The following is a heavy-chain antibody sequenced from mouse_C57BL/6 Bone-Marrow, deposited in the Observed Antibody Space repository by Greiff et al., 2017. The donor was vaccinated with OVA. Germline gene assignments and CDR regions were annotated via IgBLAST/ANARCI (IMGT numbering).Heavy chain of an antibody. J-gene: IGHJ2*01. D-gene: IGHD2-3*01. V-gene: IGHV1-64*01. CDR2: IHPNSGST. CDR1: GYTFTSYW. CDR3: ASIPTSLYYFDY. Sequence: QVQLQQPGAELVKPGASVKLSCKASGYTFTSYWMHWVKQRPGQGLEWIGMIHPNSGSTNYNEKFKSKATLTVDKSSSTAYMQLSSLTSEDSAVYYCASIPTSLYYFDYWGQGTTLTVSS.